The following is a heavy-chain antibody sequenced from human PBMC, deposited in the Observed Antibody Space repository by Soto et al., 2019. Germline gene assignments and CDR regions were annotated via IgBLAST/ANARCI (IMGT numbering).Heavy chain of an antibody. V-gene: IGHV3-30*18. Sequence: QVQLVESGGGVVQPGRSLRLSCAASGFTFSSYGMHWVRQAPGKGLEWVAVISYDGSNKYYADSVKGRFTISRDNSKNPLSLQMNSLRAEDTAVYYCAKDLLSYYDYVGGRLGYFDYWGQGTLVTVSS. D-gene: IGHD3-16*01. CDR1: GFTFSSYG. CDR2: ISYDGSNK. J-gene: IGHJ4*02. CDR3: AKDLLSYYDYVGGRLGYFDY.